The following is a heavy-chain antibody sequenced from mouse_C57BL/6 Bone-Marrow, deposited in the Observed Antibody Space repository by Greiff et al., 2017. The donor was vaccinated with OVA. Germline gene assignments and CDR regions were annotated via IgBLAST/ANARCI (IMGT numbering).Heavy chain of an antibody. D-gene: IGHD1-1*01. CDR2: IDPEPGGT. J-gene: IGHJ2*01. CDR1: GYTFTDYE. CDR3: FTGEGY. V-gene: IGHV1-15*01. Sequence: QVQLQQSGAELVRPGASVTLSCKASGYTFTDYEMHWVKQTPVHGLEWIGAIDPEPGGTAYNQKFKGKAILTADKSSSTAYMELRSLTSEDSAVYYLFTGEGYWGQGTTLTVSS.